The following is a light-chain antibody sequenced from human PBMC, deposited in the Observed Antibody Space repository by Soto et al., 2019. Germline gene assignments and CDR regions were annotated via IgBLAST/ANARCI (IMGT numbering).Light chain of an antibody. CDR2: DVS. CDR3: SSYTDSGTDVV. V-gene: IGLV2-14*03. Sequence: QSFLTQPASVSGSPGQSITISCTGTSSDVGGYNYVSWYQQHPGKAPKLMIYDVSNRPSGVSYRFSGSKSGNTASLTISGLQAEDEADYYCSSYTDSGTDVVIGGGIQLTVL. J-gene: IGLJ2*01. CDR1: SSDVGGYNY.